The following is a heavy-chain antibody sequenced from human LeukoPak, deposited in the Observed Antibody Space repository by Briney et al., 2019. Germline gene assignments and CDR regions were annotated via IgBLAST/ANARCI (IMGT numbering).Heavy chain of an antibody. CDR2: ISSSGSTI. CDR1: GFTFSDYY. J-gene: IGHJ4*02. Sequence: GGSLRLSCAASGFTFSDYYMSWIRQAPGKGLEWVSYISSSGSTIYYADSVKGRFTISRDNAKNSLYLQMNSLRAEDTAVYYCAKDKLGMEYYFDYWGQGTLVTVSS. D-gene: IGHD7-27*01. CDR3: AKDKLGMEYYFDY. V-gene: IGHV3-11*04.